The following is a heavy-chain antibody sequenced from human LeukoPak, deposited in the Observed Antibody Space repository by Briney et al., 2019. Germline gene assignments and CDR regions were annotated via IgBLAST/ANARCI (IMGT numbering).Heavy chain of an antibody. CDR2: IKQDGSEK. CDR1: GFTFSSYW. CDR3: AKRMGPSIAATDLDF. D-gene: IGHD6-13*01. V-gene: IGHV3-7*01. Sequence: GGSLRLSCAASGFTFSSYWMSWVRQAPGKGLEWVANIKQDGSEKYYVDSVKGRFTISRDNAKNSVYLQMNSLRAEDTAVYYCAKRMGPSIAATDLDFWGQGTLVTVSS. J-gene: IGHJ4*02.